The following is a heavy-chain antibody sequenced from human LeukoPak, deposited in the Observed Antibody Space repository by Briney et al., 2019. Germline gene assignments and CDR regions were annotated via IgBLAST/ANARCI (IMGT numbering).Heavy chain of an antibody. V-gene: IGHV3-23*01. CDR2: ISGSGGST. J-gene: IGHJ4*02. Sequence: GGSLRLSCAASGFTFSSYAMSWVRQAPGKGLEWVSAISGSGGSTYYVDPVKGRFTISRDNSKDTLYLQMNSLRAEDTAVYYCAKGVAAAGIFDYWGQGTLVTVSS. D-gene: IGHD6-13*01. CDR3: AKGVAAAGIFDY. CDR1: GFTFSSYA.